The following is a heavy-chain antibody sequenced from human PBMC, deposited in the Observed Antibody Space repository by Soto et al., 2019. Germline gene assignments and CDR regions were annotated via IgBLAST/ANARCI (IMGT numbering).Heavy chain of an antibody. J-gene: IGHJ6*02. CDR2: ISGSGGST. CDR1: GFTFSSYA. Sequence: GGSLRLSCAASGFTFSSYAMSWVRRAPGKGLEWVSAISGSGGSTSYADSVKGRFTISRDNSKNTLYLEMNSLRAEDTAMYYCAKLVNGSSSMAVWGQGTTVTVSS. D-gene: IGHD2-21*01. CDR3: AKLVNGSSSMAV. V-gene: IGHV3-23*01.